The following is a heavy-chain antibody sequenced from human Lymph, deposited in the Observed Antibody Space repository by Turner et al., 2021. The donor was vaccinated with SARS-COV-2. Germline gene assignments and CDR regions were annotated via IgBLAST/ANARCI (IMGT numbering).Heavy chain of an antibody. CDR3: ATLKSNWKILTGRYYFDF. D-gene: IGHD1-1*01. CDR1: GYILTELS. J-gene: IGHJ4*02. V-gene: IGHV1-24*01. CDR2: CDPEDGET. Sequence: QVQLVQSGAEVKKPGASVKVSCKVSGYILTELSIHWVRQAPGKGLEWMGGCDPEDGETIYAQKFQGRVNMTEDTSTDTAYMELSSLRSEDTAVYYCATLKSNWKILTGRYYFDFWGQGTLVTVSS.